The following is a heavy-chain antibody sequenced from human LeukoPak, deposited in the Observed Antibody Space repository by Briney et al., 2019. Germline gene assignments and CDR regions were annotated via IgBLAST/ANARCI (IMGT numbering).Heavy chain of an antibody. D-gene: IGHD6-13*01. Sequence: GASVKVSCKASGYTFTSYGISWVRQAPGQPLEWMGWISAYNGNTNYAQKLQGRVTMTTDTSTSTAYMELRSLRSDDTAVYYCAREMQQLVQNWFDPWGQGTLVTVSS. CDR2: ISAYNGNT. CDR3: AREMQQLVQNWFDP. CDR1: GYTFTSYG. V-gene: IGHV1-18*01. J-gene: IGHJ5*02.